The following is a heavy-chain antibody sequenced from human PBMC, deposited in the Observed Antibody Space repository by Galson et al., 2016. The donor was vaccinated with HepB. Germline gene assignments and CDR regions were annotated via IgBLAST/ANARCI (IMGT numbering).Heavy chain of an antibody. D-gene: IGHD3-22*01. J-gene: IGHJ4*02. CDR1: GFTFSTYS. CDR2: IYSGGST. CDR3: AKGIGYYDSSGYDNFDY. V-gene: IGHV3-53*01. Sequence: SLRLSCAASGFTFSTYSMNWVRQAPGKGLEWVALIYSGGSTHYADSVKGRFTISRDNSKNTLYLQMNSLRAEDTAVYYCAKGIGYYDSSGYDNFDYWGQGTLVTVSS.